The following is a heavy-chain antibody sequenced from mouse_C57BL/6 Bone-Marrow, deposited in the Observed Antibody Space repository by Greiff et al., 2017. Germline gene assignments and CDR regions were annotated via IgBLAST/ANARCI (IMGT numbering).Heavy chain of an antibody. V-gene: IGHV1-62-2*01. J-gene: IGHJ2*01. CDR3: ARHERYYDYEGYFDY. CDR2: FYPGSGSI. D-gene: IGHD2-4*01. Sequence: ESGAELVKPGASVKLSCKASSYIFTEYTIHWVKQRSGQGLEWIGWFYPGSGSIKYNERFKDKATLTADKSSNTVYMELSRLTSEDSAVYFCARHERYYDYEGYFDYWGQGITLTVSS. CDR1: SYIFTEYT.